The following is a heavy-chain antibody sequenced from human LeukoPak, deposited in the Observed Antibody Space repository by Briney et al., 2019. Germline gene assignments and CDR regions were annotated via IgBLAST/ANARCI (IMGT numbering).Heavy chain of an antibody. CDR3: ARDRAVLRYFDWLSEGFDY. J-gene: IGHJ4*02. CDR2: IIPIFGTA. Sequence: SVKVSCKASVGTFSSYAISWVRQAPGQGLEWMGGIIPIFGTANYAQKFQGRVTMTADESTSTAYMELSSLRSEDTAVYYCARDRAVLRYFDWLSEGFDYWGQGTLVTVSS. D-gene: IGHD3-9*01. CDR1: VGTFSSYA. V-gene: IGHV1-69*13.